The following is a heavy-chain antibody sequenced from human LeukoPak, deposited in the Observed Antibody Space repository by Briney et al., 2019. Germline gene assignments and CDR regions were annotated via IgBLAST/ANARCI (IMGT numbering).Heavy chain of an antibody. D-gene: IGHD1-7*01. CDR1: GYSFTDYY. Sequence: ASVKVSCKASGYSFTDYYMHWVRQAPGQGLEWMGWLNPNSGGTNYAQKFQGRVTVTRDTSISTAYMELSRLRSDDTAVYYCARGPRNYIDYWGQGTLVTVSS. CDR3: ARGPRNYIDY. CDR2: LNPNSGGT. V-gene: IGHV1-2*02. J-gene: IGHJ4*02.